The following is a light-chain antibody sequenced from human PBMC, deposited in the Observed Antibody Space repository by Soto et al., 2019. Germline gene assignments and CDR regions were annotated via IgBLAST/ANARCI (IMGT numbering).Light chain of an antibody. CDR1: SNDVGAYNY. CDR3: SSYASSSPKVV. CDR2: DVT. V-gene: IGLV2-14*01. Sequence: QSALTQPASVSGSPGQSITISCTGSSNDVGAYNYVSWYQQYPGKAPKLMIYDVTNRPSGVSNRFSGSKSGNTASLTISGLQAEDEAVYYCSSYASSSPKVVFGGGTKVTVL. J-gene: IGLJ2*01.